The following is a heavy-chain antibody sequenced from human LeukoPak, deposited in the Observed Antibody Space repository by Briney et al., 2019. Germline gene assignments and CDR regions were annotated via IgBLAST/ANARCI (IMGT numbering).Heavy chain of an antibody. D-gene: IGHD3-10*01. CDR2: LSGSGGST. Sequence: GGSLRLSCAASGFTFSSYAMTWVRQAPGKGLEWVSGLSGSGGSTYYADSVKGRFTISSDNSKNTLFLQMNSLRAEDTAVYHCAKGLYGSGSYDYWGQGTLVTVSS. CDR3: AKGLYGSGSYDY. V-gene: IGHV3-23*01. CDR1: GFTFSSYA. J-gene: IGHJ4*02.